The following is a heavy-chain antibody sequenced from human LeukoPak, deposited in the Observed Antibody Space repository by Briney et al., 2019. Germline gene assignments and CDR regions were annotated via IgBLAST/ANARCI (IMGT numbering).Heavy chain of an antibody. D-gene: IGHD6-19*01. Sequence: SETLSLTCTVSGGSISSYYWSWIRQPPGKVLEWIGYIYYSGSTDYNPSLKSRVTRSVDPSRNQFSRKRSSVTAADTAVYYCPRVSVARGFSWFDPRVQGTLVTVSS. CDR3: PRVSVARGFSWFDP. CDR2: IYYSGST. V-gene: IGHV4-59*08. CDR1: GGSISSYY. J-gene: IGHJ5*02.